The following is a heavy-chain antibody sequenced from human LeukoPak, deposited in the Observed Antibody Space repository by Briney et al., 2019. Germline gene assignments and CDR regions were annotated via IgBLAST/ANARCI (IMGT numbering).Heavy chain of an antibody. CDR2: INWNGGNT. V-gene: IGHV3-20*04. CDR1: GFTFDDYG. CDR3: ARAYSGYENYYYYYYMDV. J-gene: IGHJ6*03. Sequence: GGSLRLSCAASGFTFDDYGMSWVRQAPGKGLEWVSGINWNGGNTGYADSVTGRFTISRDNAKNSLYLQMNSLRAEDTALYYCARAYSGYENYYYYYYMDVRGKGTTVTVSS. D-gene: IGHD5-12*01.